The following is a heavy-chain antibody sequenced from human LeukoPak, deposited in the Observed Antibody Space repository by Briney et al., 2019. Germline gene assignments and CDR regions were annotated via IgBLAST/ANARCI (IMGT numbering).Heavy chain of an antibody. CDR1: GFTFSSYW. V-gene: IGHV3-74*01. J-gene: IGHJ3*02. Sequence: PGGSLRLSCAASGFTFSSYWMHWVRQAPGKGLVWVSRINTDGSSTSYADSVKGRFTISRDNAKNTLCLQMNSLRAEDTAVYYCATSPTYYDFWSGPPDAFDIWGQGTMVTVSS. D-gene: IGHD3-3*01. CDR2: INTDGSST. CDR3: ATSPTYYDFWSGPPDAFDI.